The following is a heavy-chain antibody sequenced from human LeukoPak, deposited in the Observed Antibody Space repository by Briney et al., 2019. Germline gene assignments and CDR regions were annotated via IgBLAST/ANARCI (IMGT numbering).Heavy chain of an antibody. CDR2: MSFDGSKS. Sequence: PGGSLRLSSAASGFTFSSYAMHWVRQAPGKGLEWVAVMSFDGSKSYYADSMKGRCTISRDNSKNTLYLQMNSLRAEDTAAYYCARDRQPYYHYYGMDVWGQGTTVTVSS. CDR1: GFTFSSYA. CDR3: ARDRQPYYHYYGMDV. V-gene: IGHV3-30-3*01. J-gene: IGHJ6*02. D-gene: IGHD3-10*01.